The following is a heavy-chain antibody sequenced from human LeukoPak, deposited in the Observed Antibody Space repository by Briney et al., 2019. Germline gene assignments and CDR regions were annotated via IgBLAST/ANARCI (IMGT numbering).Heavy chain of an antibody. D-gene: IGHD4-11*01. Sequence: GGSLRLSCAASGFTFSNYSIDWVRQAPGKGLERVAFITSSSSHIYYADSVKGRFTISRDNAKNALYLQMNSLRAEDTAIYYCARVMMGATVTTFHYYCMDVWGVGTTVTVSS. CDR1: GFTFSNYS. J-gene: IGHJ6*03. V-gene: IGHV3-21*01. CDR3: ARVMMGATVTTFHYYCMDV. CDR2: ITSSSSHI.